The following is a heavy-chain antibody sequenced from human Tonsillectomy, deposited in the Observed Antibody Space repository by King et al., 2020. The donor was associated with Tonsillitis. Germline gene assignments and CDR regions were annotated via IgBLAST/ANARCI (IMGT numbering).Heavy chain of an antibody. CDR3: AKRSPRSDSSRYTPQLDY. D-gene: IGHD3-22*01. J-gene: IGHJ4*02. V-gene: IGHV3-30*18. Sequence: QLVQSGGGVVQPGRSLRLSCAASGFTFSDYGMHWVRQAPGKGLEWVAVIAYDGSNEYYADSVKGRFTISRDNSQNTLYLQMNSLRAEDTAVYYCAKRSPRSDSSRYTPQLDYWGQGPLVTVSS. CDR2: IAYDGSNE. CDR1: GFTFSDYG.